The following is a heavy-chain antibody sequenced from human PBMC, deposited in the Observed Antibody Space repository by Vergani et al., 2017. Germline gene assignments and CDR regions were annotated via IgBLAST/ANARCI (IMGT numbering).Heavy chain of an antibody. V-gene: IGHV3-15*01. CDR1: GFSFRNAW. CDR3: TTDPRYCGDGSCYWLRDHHYYGMDV. J-gene: IGHJ6*02. Sequence: EVQLVESGGGIVKPGGSLRLPCVASGFSFRNAWMNWVRRTPGKGLEWVGRIKSTFDRGTTDYAAAVNGRFTISRDDSKNTMFLQMNGLKTEDIGVYYCTTDPRYCGDGSCYWLRDHHYYGMDVWGQGTTVTVSS. D-gene: IGHD2-21*01. CDR2: IKSTFDRGTT.